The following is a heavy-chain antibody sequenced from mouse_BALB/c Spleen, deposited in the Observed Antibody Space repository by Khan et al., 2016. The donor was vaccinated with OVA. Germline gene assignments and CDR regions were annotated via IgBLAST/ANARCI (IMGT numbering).Heavy chain of an antibody. Sequence: QMQLKQSGPGLVQPSQSLSITCTVSGFSLNNYSVHWVRQSPGKGLEWLGVIWSAGSTDYNAAFISRLTISKDNSRRQVFLKMNSLQPNDTAIYXCAERGYDYGRGALFAYWGQGTLVTVSA. CDR3: AERGYDYGRGALFAY. V-gene: IGHV2-2*02. CDR1: GFSLNNYS. D-gene: IGHD2-4*01. CDR2: IWSAGST. J-gene: IGHJ3*01.